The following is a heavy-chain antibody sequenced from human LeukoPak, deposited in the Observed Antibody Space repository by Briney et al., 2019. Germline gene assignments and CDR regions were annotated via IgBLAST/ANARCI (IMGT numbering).Heavy chain of an antibody. J-gene: IGHJ5*02. Sequence: GGSLRLSCVASGFTFRTYEMNWVRQAPGKGLEWVSYISGSDTTVYYADSVRGRFTISRDNAKSSLYLQMNSLSAEDTAVYYCARDKIGYYGWFDPWGQGTLVTVSS. CDR2: ISGSDTTV. CDR3: ARDKIGYYGWFDP. V-gene: IGHV3-48*03. D-gene: IGHD3-10*01. CDR1: GFTFRTYE.